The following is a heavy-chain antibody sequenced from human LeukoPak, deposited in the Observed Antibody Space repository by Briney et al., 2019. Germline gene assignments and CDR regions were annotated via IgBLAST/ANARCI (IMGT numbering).Heavy chain of an antibody. CDR2: TWFDGSDY. CDR3: AKEGDYGGNSI. V-gene: IGHV3-30*02. CDR1: GFTFSSFG. Sequence: GGSLRLSCAASGFTFSSFGMHWVRQAPGKGLEWVALTWFDGSDYFYPDSVKGRFTISRDNSKNTLYLQMNSLRAEDTAVYYCAKEGDYGGNSIWGQGTMVTVSS. D-gene: IGHD4-23*01. J-gene: IGHJ3*02.